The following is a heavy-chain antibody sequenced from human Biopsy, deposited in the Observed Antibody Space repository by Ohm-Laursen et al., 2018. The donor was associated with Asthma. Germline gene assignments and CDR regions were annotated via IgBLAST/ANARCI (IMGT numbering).Heavy chain of an antibody. CDR3: ARDLGTTRMDV. CDR2: IWYDGGYK. CDR1: GFSFSKYG. V-gene: IGHV3-33*01. Sequence: SLRLSCAPSGFSFSKYGIHWVRQAPGKAMEWVEVIWYDGGYKDNADSVKRRFTISRDNSKNMLYLQMNSLRAEDTAVYYCARDLGTTRMDVWGQGTTVTVSS. D-gene: IGHD1-1*01. J-gene: IGHJ6*02.